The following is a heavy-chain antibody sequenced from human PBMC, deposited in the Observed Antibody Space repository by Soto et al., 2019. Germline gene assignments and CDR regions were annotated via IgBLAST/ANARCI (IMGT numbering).Heavy chain of an antibody. J-gene: IGHJ3*02. CDR1: GFTVSSSY. V-gene: IGHV3-66*01. CDR3: ARDRGSIRAFDI. CDR2: IYGSVST. Sequence: ELQLVESGGGLVQPGGSLRLSCAASGFTVSSSYMSWVRQAPGKGLEWISIIYGSVSTNYADSVKERFTIARDNSKNTVYLQMNSLRAEDTAVYYCARDRGSIRAFDIGGQGTMVTVSS. D-gene: IGHD2-2*01.